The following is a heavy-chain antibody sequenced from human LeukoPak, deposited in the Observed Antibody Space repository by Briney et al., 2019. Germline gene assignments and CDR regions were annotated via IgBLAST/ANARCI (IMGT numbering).Heavy chain of an antibody. CDR2: IRSKAYGGTT. D-gene: IGHD5-18*01. V-gene: IGHV3-49*04. CDR3: TRVTGIQLWPLSGVDY. CDR1: GFTFGDYA. J-gene: IGHJ4*02. Sequence: PGRSLRLSCTASGFTFGDYAMSWVRQAPGKGLEWVGFIRSKAYGGTTEYAASVKGRFTISRVDSKSIAYLQMNSLKTEDTAVYYCTRVTGIQLWPLSGVDYWGQGTLVTVSS.